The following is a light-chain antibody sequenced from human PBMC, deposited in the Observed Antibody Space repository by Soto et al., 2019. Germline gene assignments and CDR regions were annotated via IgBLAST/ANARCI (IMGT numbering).Light chain of an antibody. CDR1: RSVSSSY. CDR3: QQRSSWPPT. J-gene: IGKJ5*01. V-gene: IGKV3D-20*02. Sequence: LMQPPGTLSLSQGERSTLSCRASRSVSSSYLAWYQQKPGQAPRLLIYGASSRATGIPDRFSGSGSGTDFTLTISRLEPEDFAVYYCQQRSSWPPTSGQGTRLDIK. CDR2: GAS.